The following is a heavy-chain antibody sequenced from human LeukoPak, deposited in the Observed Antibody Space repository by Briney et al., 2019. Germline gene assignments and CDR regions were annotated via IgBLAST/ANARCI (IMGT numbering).Heavy chain of an antibody. J-gene: IGHJ4*02. CDR3: ARVGADFSIVVVTARYYFDY. CDR1: GFTFSSYG. Sequence: PGGSLRLSCAASGFTFSSYGMHWVRQAPGKGLEWVAAISNGGRNKYYADSVKGRFTISRDNSKNTLNLQMNSLRAEDTAVYYCARVGADFSIVVVTARYYFDYWGQGTLVTVSS. CDR2: ISNGGRNK. D-gene: IGHD2-21*02. V-gene: IGHV3-30*03.